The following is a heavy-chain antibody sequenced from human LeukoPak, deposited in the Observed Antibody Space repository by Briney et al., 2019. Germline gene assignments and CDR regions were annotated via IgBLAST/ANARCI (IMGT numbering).Heavy chain of an antibody. D-gene: IGHD2-2*01. CDR3: ARRYGRSTSCYPPYYFDY. J-gene: IGHJ4*02. CDR2: IIPIFGTA. CDR1: GGTFSSYA. Sequence: SVTVSFKASGGTFSSYAISWVRQAPGQGLEWMGGIIPIFGTANYAQKFQGRVTITADEYTSTAYMDQSSLRSEDTAVYSCARRYGRSTSCYPPYYFDYWGQGTQVTVSS. V-gene: IGHV1-69*13.